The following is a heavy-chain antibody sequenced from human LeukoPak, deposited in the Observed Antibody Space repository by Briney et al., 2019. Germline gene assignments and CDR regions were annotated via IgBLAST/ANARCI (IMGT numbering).Heavy chain of an antibody. CDR3: TRDGGLYSSGWYSPY. D-gene: IGHD6-19*01. CDR2: IRSKAYGGTT. V-gene: IGHV3-49*03. Sequence: GGSLRLSCTASGFTFGDYAMSWFRQAPGKGLEWVGFIRSKAYGGTTEYAASVKGRFTISRDDSKSIAYLQMNSLKTEDTAVYYCTRDGGLYSSGWYSPYWGQGTLVTVSS. CDR1: GFTFGDYA. J-gene: IGHJ4*02.